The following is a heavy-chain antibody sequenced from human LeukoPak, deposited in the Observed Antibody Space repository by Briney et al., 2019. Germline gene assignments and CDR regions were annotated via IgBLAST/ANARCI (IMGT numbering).Heavy chain of an antibody. J-gene: IGHJ4*02. CDR1: GGSFSGYY. V-gene: IGHV4-34*01. CDR3: ARGPYYYGSGSYYNY. D-gene: IGHD3-10*01. Sequence: SETLSFTCAVYGGSFSGYYWSWIRQPPGKGLEWIGEINHSGSTNYNPSLKSRVTISVDTSKNQFSLKLSSVTAADTAVYYCARGPYYYGSGSYYNYWGQGTLVTVSS. CDR2: INHSGST.